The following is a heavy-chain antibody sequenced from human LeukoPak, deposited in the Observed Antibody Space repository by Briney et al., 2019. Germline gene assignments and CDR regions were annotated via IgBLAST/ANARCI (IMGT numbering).Heavy chain of an antibody. D-gene: IGHD3-22*01. CDR2: ISGGGGST. V-gene: IGHV3-23*01. CDR1: GFTFSSYA. J-gene: IGHJ4*02. Sequence: GGSLRLSCAASGFTFSSYAMSWVRQAPGKGLEWVSAISGGGGSTYYADSVKGRFTISRDNSKNTLYLQMNSLRAEDTAVYYCAKAPYYYDSSGSYFDYWGQGTLVTVSS. CDR3: AKAPYYYDSSGSYFDY.